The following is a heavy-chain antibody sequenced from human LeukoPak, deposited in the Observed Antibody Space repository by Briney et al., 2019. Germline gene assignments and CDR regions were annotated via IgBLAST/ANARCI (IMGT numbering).Heavy chain of an antibody. V-gene: IGHV1-46*01. CDR1: GYTFTNYY. D-gene: IGHD2-2*01. CDR3: GRARYCSSLSCSFDF. Sequence: ASVKVSCRASGYTFTNYYMQWVRQAPGQGLEWMGIINPSGGSTTYAQRFQGRVTMTRSASTSTVYMELTSLRSEDTAVYYCGRARYCSSLSCSFDFWGQGSLVTVSS. J-gene: IGHJ4*02. CDR2: INPSGGST.